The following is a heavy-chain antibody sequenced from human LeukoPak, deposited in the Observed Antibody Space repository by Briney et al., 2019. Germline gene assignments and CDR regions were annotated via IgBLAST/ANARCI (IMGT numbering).Heavy chain of an antibody. CDR2: IDPNSGGT. V-gene: IGHV1-2*06. J-gene: IGHJ5*02. CDR3: ARRPPMSAADNWLDP. Sequence: ASVKVSCKASDYIFSGHFIHWVRQAPGQGLEWIGRIDPNSGGTSFAPKFQGRVTMTGDTSISTAYMEVTRLTSDDTAVYYCARRPPMSAADNWLDPWGQGTLVTVSS. D-gene: IGHD6-13*01. CDR1: DYIFSGHF.